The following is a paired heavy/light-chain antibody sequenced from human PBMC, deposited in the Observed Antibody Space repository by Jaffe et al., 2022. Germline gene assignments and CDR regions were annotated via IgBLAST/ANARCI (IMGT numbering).Light chain of an antibody. CDR2: GAS. CDR1: QSVSSN. Sequence: EIVMTQSPATLSVSPGERATLSCRASQSVSSNLAWYQQKPGQAPSLLIYGASTRATVIPARFSGSGSGTEFTLTISSLQSEDFAVYYCQQYNNWPLTFGGGTKVEIK. CDR3: QQYNNWPLT. V-gene: IGKV3-15*01. J-gene: IGKJ4*01.
Heavy chain of an antibody. CDR2: IYTIGST. CDR1: GGSIGSSYY. D-gene: IGHD3-10*01. CDR3: ARGSLFRGAYYYFDL. Sequence: QVQLQESGPGLVKSSQTLSLTCTVSGGSIGSSYYWSWIRQPAGKGLEWIGHIYTIGSTNYNPSLRSRVTISVDTSKNQFSLKLSSVTAADTAVYYCARGSLFRGAYYYFDLWGRGTLVTVSS. J-gene: IGHJ2*01. V-gene: IGHV4-61*02.